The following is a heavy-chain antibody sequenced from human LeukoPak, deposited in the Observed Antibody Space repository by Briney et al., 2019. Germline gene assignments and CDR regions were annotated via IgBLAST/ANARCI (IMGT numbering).Heavy chain of an antibody. CDR3: ARETHTSTWISYYYYYMDV. V-gene: IGHV3-11*01. CDR1: GFTLSDYY. J-gene: IGHJ6*03. D-gene: IGHD6-13*01. Sequence: GGSLRLSSAVSGFTLSDYYMTWIRQAPGKGLEWVSCISNTGSSTYYADSVEGRFTISRDNAKNSLYLRMNSLRAEDTAVYYCARETHTSTWISYYYYYMDVWGKGTTVTVSS. CDR2: ISNTGSST.